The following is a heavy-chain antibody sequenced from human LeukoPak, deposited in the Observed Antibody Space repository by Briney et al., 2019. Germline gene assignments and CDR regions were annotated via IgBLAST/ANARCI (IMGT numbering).Heavy chain of an antibody. CDR1: GGSNSSYY. CDR3: ARGRGSSWYYFDS. D-gene: IGHD6-13*01. Sequence: SETLSLTCTVSGGSNSSYYWSWVRQPAGKGLERIGRIYASGNTNYNPSLKGRVTMTVDTSKNQFSLNLSSVTAADTAVYYCARGRGSSWYYFDSWGQGTLVTVSS. V-gene: IGHV4-4*07. CDR2: IYASGNT. J-gene: IGHJ4*02.